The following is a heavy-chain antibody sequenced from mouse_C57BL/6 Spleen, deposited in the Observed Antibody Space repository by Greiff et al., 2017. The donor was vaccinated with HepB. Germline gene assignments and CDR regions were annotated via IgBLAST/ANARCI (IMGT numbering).Heavy chain of an antibody. Sequence: EVMLVESGGGLVKPGGSLKLSCAASGFTFSSYAMSWVRQTPEKRLEWVATISDGGSYTYYPDNVKGRFTISRDNAKNNLYLQMSHLKSEDTAMYYCAREDGNYVAYWGQGTLVTVSA. J-gene: IGHJ3*01. D-gene: IGHD2-1*01. CDR2: ISDGGSYT. CDR1: GFTFSSYA. V-gene: IGHV5-4*01. CDR3: AREDGNYVAY.